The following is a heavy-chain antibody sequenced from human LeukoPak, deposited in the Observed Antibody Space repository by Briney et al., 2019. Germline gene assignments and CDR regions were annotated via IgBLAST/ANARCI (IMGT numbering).Heavy chain of an antibody. Sequence: SETLSLTCTDSGGSISSYYWSWIRQPPGKGLEWIGYIYYSGSTNYNPSLKSRVTISVDTSKNQFSLKLSSVTAADTAVYYCAREKWTFDYWGQGTLVTVSS. CDR2: IYYSGST. J-gene: IGHJ4*02. V-gene: IGHV4-59*01. CDR1: GGSISSYY. CDR3: AREKWTFDY. D-gene: IGHD1-26*01.